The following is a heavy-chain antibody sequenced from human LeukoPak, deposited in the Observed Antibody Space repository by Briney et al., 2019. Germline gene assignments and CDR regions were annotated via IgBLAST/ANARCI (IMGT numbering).Heavy chain of an antibody. V-gene: IGHV1-2*04. Sequence: ASVKVSCKASGYTFTGYYMHWVRQAPGQGLEGMGWINPNSGGTNYTQKFQGWVTMTRDTSISTAYMELSRLRSDDTAVYYCARGYYDSSGYYGMDVWGQGTTVTVSS. J-gene: IGHJ6*02. CDR3: ARGYYDSSGYYGMDV. CDR1: GYTFTGYY. D-gene: IGHD3-22*01. CDR2: INPNSGGT.